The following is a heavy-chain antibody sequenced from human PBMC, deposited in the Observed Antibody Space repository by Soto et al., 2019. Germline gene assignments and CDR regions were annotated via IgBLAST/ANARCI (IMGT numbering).Heavy chain of an antibody. CDR3: ARESEDLTSNFDY. J-gene: IGHJ4*02. CDR1: GFTSTKYS. Sequence: GGSLRLSCAASGFTSTKYSMNWVRQAPGEGLEWVSSISSTTNYIYYGDSMKGRFIITRDNAKNSLYLEMNSLRAEDTAVYYCARESEDLTSNFDYWGQGTLVTVSS. CDR2: ISSTTNYI. V-gene: IGHV3-21*06.